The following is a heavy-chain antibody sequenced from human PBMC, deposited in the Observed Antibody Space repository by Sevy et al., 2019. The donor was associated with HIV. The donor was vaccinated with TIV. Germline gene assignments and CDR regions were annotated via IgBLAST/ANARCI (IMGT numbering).Heavy chain of an antibody. D-gene: IGHD6-13*01. CDR2: INPNSGGT. CDR3: ARAAAAVFSGPYNWFDP. V-gene: IGHV1-2*02. CDR1: GYTFTGYS. Sequence: ASVKVSCKASGYTFTGYSMHWVRQAPGQGLEWMGRINPNSGGTNYAQKFQGRVTMTRDTSISTAYMELSRLRSDDTAVYYCARAAAAVFSGPYNWFDPWGQGTLVTVSS. J-gene: IGHJ5*02.